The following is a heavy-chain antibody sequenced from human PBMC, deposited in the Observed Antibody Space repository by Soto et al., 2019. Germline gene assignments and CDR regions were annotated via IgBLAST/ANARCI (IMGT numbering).Heavy chain of an antibody. Sequence: EVQLLESGGGLVQPGGSLRLSCAASGFTFSSYAMSWVRQAPGKGLEWVSAISGGGGSTYYADSVKGRFTISRDKSKNLLYLQMHSLRAEDTAVYYCAKAPTAAPSFVHYWGQGTLVTVSS. CDR3: AKAPTAAPSFVHY. CDR2: ISGGGGST. CDR1: GFTFSSYA. D-gene: IGHD6-13*01. V-gene: IGHV3-23*01. J-gene: IGHJ4*02.